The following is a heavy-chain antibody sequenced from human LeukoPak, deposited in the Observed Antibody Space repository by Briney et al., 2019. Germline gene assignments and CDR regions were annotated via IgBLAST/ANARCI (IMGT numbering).Heavy chain of an antibody. CDR1: GTSVSSYY. V-gene: IGHV4-4*07. CDR3: ARGRYCSATTCSGGDAFDI. D-gene: IGHD2-8*02. J-gene: IGHJ3*02. CDR2: IYTRGST. Sequence: SETLSLTCTVSGTSVSSYYWSWIRQPAGRGLGWIGRIYTRGSTNYNPSLQSRVSMSVDSSKSQFSLRLTSVTAADTAIYYCARGRYCSATTCSGGDAFDIWGQGTVVTVSS.